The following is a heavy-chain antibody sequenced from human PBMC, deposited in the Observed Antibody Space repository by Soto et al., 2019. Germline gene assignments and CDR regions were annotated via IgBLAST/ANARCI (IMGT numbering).Heavy chain of an antibody. J-gene: IGHJ4*02. CDR1: GFTFESYA. Sequence: QIQLVESGGAVVQPGRSLRLSCAASGFTFESYAMHWVRQAPGKGLEWVALIWYDGTKKYYVDSVEGRFIVSRDNSENTLYLQMNSLRADDTAVYYCARAVGRSGGPMFYWGQGTLVTVSS. D-gene: IGHD3-10*02. V-gene: IGHV3-33*01. CDR3: ARAVGRSGGPMFY. CDR2: IWYDGTKK.